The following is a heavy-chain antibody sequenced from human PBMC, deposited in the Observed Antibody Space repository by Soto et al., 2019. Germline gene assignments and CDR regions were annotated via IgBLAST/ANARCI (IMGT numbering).Heavy chain of an antibody. CDR1: GGSFSGYY. D-gene: IGHD3-16*01. Sequence: QVQLQQWGAGLLKPSETLSLTCAVYGGSFSGYYWSWIRQPPGKGLEWIGEINHSGSTNYNPSLKSRVTISVDTSKNQFSLKLSSVTAADTAVYYCARGAAGGAIDYWGQGTLVTVSS. CDR2: INHSGST. V-gene: IGHV4-34*01. J-gene: IGHJ4*02. CDR3: ARGAAGGAIDY.